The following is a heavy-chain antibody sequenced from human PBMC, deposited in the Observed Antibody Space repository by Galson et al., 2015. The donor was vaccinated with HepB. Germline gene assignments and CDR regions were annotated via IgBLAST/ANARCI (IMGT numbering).Heavy chain of an antibody. V-gene: IGHV7-4-1*02. CDR1: GYIFARHA. Sequence: SVKVSCKASGYIFARHAMNWVRQAPGQGLEWMGWISTNTGNPTYAQGFTGRFVFSLDTSANTAYLQISSLESEDTAVFYCARDGGSGRFFDVWGQGTTVTVSS. D-gene: IGHD3-10*01. CDR2: ISTNTGNP. CDR3: ARDGGSGRFFDV. J-gene: IGHJ6*02.